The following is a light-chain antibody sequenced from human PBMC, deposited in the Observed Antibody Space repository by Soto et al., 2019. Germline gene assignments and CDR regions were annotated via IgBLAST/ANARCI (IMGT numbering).Light chain of an antibody. J-gene: IGKJ1*01. CDR2: GAS. CDR1: QNINTY. CDR3: KQTYNTPRT. V-gene: IGKV1-39*01. Sequence: DILLTQSPSSLSASVGDRVTITCRASQNINTYLHWYQQKPGRAPNLLISGASVLLSGVPSRFVGSGTGTEFTLTVTSLQPADFATYYCKQTYNTPRTFGQGTNVEAK.